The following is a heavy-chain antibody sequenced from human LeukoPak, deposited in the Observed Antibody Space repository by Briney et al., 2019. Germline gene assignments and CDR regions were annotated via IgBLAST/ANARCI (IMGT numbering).Heavy chain of an antibody. J-gene: IGHJ4*02. CDR2: IKPDGTGK. V-gene: IGHV3-7*01. CDR1: GFTFSSYG. Sequence: GGSLRLSCAASGFTFSSYGMHWVRQAPGKGLEWVASIKPDGTGKFYVGSMKGRFTISRDNAKNSLYLQMSSLRAEDTAVYYCTREESVSAGMSDYWGQGTLVTVSS. CDR3: TREESVSAGMSDY. D-gene: IGHD6-19*01.